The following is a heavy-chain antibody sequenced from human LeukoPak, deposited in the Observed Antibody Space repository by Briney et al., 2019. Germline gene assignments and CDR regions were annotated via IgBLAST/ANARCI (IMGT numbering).Heavy chain of an antibody. D-gene: IGHD6-6*01. CDR2: IYHSGSI. J-gene: IGHJ4*02. CDR3: ARGVARSSKFHFSYYFDY. V-gene: IGHV4-39*07. CDR1: GRSISSSSYY. Sequence: PSETLSLTCIVSGRSISSSSYYWGWIRQPPGKGLEWIGSIYHSGSIYYNPSLKSRVTISVDTSKNQFSLNLSSVTAADTAVYYCARGVARSSKFHFSYYFDYWGQGTLVTVSS.